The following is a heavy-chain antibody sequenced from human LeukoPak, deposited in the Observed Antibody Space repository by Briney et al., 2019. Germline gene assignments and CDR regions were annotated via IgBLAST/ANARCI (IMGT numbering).Heavy chain of an antibody. Sequence: PGGSLRLSCAASGFTFRNYGMHWVRQAPGKGLEWVTFIDDDGINSYYVDSVKGRFTISRDNSKNTLYLQMSSLESEDTAVYYCARGPARGYYDRTGYDFDYWGQGTLVTVSS. D-gene: IGHD3-22*01. CDR1: GFTFRNYG. CDR3: ARGPARGYYDRTGYDFDY. V-gene: IGHV3-30*02. J-gene: IGHJ4*02. CDR2: IDDDGINS.